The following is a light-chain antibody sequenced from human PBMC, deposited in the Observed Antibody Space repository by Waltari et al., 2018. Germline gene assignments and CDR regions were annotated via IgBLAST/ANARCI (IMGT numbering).Light chain of an antibody. CDR3: FSTDISGDLEGA. J-gene: IGLJ2*01. Sequence: SYELTQSPSVSVSPGQTAKITCSGNALPNTSVYWYQQKSGQAPVLVIFEDSQRPSGIPERFSGSSSGTMATLTISGAQVEDEADYYCFSTDISGDLEGAFGGGTKLTVL. CDR1: ALPNTS. V-gene: IGLV3-10*01. CDR2: EDS.